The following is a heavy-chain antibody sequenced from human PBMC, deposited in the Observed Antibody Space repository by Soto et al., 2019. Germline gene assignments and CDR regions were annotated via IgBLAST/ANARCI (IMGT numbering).Heavy chain of an antibody. J-gene: IGHJ4*02. V-gene: IGHV4-34*01. CDR1: GGSFSGYY. D-gene: IGHD2-8*01. CDR3: ARGLRTNGSFFRV. CDR2: INHSGST. Sequence: SETLSLTCAVYGGSFSGYYWSCIRQPPGKGLEWIGEINHSGSTNYNPSLRSRVTISVDTSKNQFSLKLSSVTAADTAVYYCARGLRTNGSFFRVWGQGTLVTVSS.